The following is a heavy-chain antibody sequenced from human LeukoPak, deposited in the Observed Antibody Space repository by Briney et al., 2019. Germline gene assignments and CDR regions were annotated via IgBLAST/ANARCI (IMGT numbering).Heavy chain of an antibody. CDR3: ARDRGSIVGAHHYYYYMDV. Sequence: GASVKVSCKASGYTFTGYYMHWVRQAPGPGLEWMGWISAYNGNTNYEQKLQGRVTMTTDTSTSTAYMELRSLRSDDTAVYYCARDRGSIVGAHHYYYYMDVWGKGTTVTVSS. CDR1: GYTFTGYY. V-gene: IGHV1-18*04. D-gene: IGHD1-26*01. J-gene: IGHJ6*03. CDR2: ISAYNGNT.